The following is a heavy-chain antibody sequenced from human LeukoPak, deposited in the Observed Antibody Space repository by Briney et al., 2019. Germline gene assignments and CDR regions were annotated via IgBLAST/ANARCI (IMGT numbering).Heavy chain of an antibody. Sequence: GGSLRLSCAASEFTFSSYAMSWVRQAPGKGLEWVSAISGSGGSTYYADSVKGRFTISRDNSKNTLYLQMNSLRAEDTAVYYCAKDLFHGSGSYYNHPGDAFDIWGQGTMVTVSS. D-gene: IGHD3-10*01. CDR2: ISGSGGST. J-gene: IGHJ3*02. V-gene: IGHV3-23*01. CDR3: AKDLFHGSGSYYNHPGDAFDI. CDR1: EFTFSSYA.